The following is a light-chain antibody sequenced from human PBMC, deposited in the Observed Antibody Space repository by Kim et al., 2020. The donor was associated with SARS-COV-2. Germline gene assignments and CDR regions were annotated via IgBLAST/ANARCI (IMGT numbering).Light chain of an antibody. CDR2: WAS. V-gene: IGKV4-1*01. Sequence: ATINCKSSQSVLYSSDNKDYLAWYQQKPGQPPKLLIYWASTRESGVPDRFSGSGSGTDFTLTISSLQAEDVAVYYCQQYYGIPVTFGGGTKVEIK. CDR1: QSVLYSSDNKDY. J-gene: IGKJ4*01. CDR3: QQYYGIPVT.